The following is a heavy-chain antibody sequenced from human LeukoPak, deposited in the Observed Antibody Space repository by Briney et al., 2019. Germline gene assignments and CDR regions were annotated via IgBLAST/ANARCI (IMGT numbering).Heavy chain of an antibody. CDR2: ISNNGGYT. D-gene: IGHD2-15*01. J-gene: IGHJ4*02. V-gene: IGHV3-23*01. CDR3: AKQLGYCSDGSCYFPY. Sequence: GGSLRLSCAASGFTFSSSVMSWVRQAPGKELEWVSAISNNGGYTYYADSVQGRFTISRDNSKSTLCLQMNSLRAEDTAVYYCAKQLGYCSDGSCYFPYWGQGTLVTVSS. CDR1: GFTFSSSV.